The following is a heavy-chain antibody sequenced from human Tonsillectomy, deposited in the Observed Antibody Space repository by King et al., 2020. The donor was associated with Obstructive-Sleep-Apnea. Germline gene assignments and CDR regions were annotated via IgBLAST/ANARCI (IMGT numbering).Heavy chain of an antibody. V-gene: IGHV5-51*01. CDR2: IYPGDSDT. J-gene: IGHJ4*02. CDR3: ARRGTYGENYFEY. CDR1: GYSFTTYW. Sequence: VQLVESGAEVKKPGESLKISCKGSGYSFTTYWIGWVRQKPGKGLEWMGIIYPGDSDTRYSPSFQGQVTISADKSITTAYLQGSSLKASDTAMYYCARRGTYGENYFEYWGQGTLVTVSS. D-gene: IGHD4-17*01.